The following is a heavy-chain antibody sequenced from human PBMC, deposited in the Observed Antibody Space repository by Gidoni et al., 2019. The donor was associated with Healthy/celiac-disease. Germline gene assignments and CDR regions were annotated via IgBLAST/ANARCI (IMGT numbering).Heavy chain of an antibody. CDR3: ARGMSPCQEVDAYYFDY. J-gene: IGHJ4*02. V-gene: IGHV1-69*01. CDR2: IIPSFSTA. Sequence: QLKLVQSGAEVEKPGSSVKVSCKAPGGTFSSSAISWVRQAPGQGLEWMGGIIPSFSTANYAQKFQGRVTITADESTSTAYMELSSLRSEDTAVYYCARGMSPCQEVDAYYFDYWGQGTLVTVSS. CDR1: GGTFSSSA. D-gene: IGHD5-12*01.